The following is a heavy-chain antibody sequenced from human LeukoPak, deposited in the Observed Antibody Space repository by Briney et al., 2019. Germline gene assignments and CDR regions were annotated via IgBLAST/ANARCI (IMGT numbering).Heavy chain of an antibody. CDR3: ARDLSSTWRNNWFDP. D-gene: IGHD6-13*01. Sequence: GASVKVSCKASGYTFTSYYMHWVRQAPGQGLEWMGIINPSGGSTSYAQKFQGRVTMTRDTSISTAYMELSRLRSDDTAVYYCARDLSSTWRNNWFDPWGQGTLVTVSS. V-gene: IGHV1-46*01. CDR2: INPSGGST. CDR1: GYTFTSYY. J-gene: IGHJ5*02.